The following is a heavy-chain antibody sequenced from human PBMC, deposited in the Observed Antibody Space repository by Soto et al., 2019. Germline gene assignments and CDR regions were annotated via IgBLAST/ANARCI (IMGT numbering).Heavy chain of an antibody. CDR3: ARKANWGYGAYDY. J-gene: IGHJ4*02. D-gene: IGHD5-18*01. CDR2: VYYTGST. V-gene: IGHV4-59*12. CDR1: GGSISNFY. Sequence: PSETLSLTCTVSGGSISNFYWSWIRQPPGKGLEWIGYVYYTGSTSYNPSLKRRVTLSVDSSRGQFSLKLNSVTAADTAVYYCARKANWGYGAYDYWGQGTLVTVSS.